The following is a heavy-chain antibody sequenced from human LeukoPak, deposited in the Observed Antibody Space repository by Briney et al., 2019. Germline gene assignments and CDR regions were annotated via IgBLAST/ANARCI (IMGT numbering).Heavy chain of an antibody. V-gene: IGHV5-51*01. CDR1: GYSFTNYS. CDR3: ARQTAMGRSGDY. D-gene: IGHD5-18*01. CDR2: IVPSDSET. J-gene: IGHJ4*02. Sequence: GESLKISCTASGYSFTNYSIGWVRQMPGQGLEWMGIIVPSDSETRYTPSFQGQVTISADKALSTAYLEWNSLKASYTAMYYCARQTAMGRSGDYWGQGTLVIVSS.